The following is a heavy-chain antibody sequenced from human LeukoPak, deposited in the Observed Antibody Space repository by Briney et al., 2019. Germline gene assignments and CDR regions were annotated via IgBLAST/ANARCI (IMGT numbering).Heavy chain of an antibody. J-gene: IGHJ6*02. V-gene: IGHV4-30-2*01. CDR2: IYHSGST. CDR3: ARGVPPSYYGSGSYFRSRLTEYGMDV. Sequence: SETLSLTCAVSGGSISSGGYSWSWIRQPPGKGLEWIGYIYHSGSTYYNPSLKSRVTISVDTSKNQFSLKLSSVTAADTAVYYCARGVPPSYYGSGSYFRSRLTEYGMDVWGQGTTVTVSS. CDR1: GGSISSGGYS. D-gene: IGHD3-10*01.